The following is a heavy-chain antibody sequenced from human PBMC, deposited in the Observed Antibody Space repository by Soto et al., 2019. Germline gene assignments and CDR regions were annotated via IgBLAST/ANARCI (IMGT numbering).Heavy chain of an antibody. CDR1: GYTFTKYG. Sequence: ASVKVSCKASGYTFTKYGISWVRQAPGQGLEWMGWISGYNGNTNYAQKYQGRITMTIDTSTPTAYMELGSLTSDDTAVYYCAKKGQLPYYYYGMDVWGQGTTVTVSS. J-gene: IGHJ6*02. D-gene: IGHD1-26*01. CDR2: ISGYNGNT. V-gene: IGHV1-18*01. CDR3: AKKGQLPYYYYGMDV.